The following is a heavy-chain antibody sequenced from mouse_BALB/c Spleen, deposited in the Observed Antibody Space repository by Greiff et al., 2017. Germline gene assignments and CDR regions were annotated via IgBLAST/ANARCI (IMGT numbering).Heavy chain of an antibody. D-gene: IGHD4-1*01. V-gene: IGHV1-7*01. Sequence: QLKESGAELAKPGASVKMSCKASGYTFTSYWMHWVKQRPGQGLEWIGYINPSTGYTEYNQKFKDKATLTADKSSSTAYMQLSRLTSEDSAVDYCARGLGRGFDYWGQGTLVTVSA. CDR3: ARGLGRGFDY. J-gene: IGHJ3*01. CDR2: INPSTGYT. CDR1: GYTFTSYW.